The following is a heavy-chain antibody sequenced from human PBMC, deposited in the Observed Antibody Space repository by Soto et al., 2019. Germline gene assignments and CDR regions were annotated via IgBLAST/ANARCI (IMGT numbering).Heavy chain of an antibody. CDR2: ISYDGSNK. CDR1: GFTFSSYG. D-gene: IGHD5-18*01. V-gene: IGHV3-30*18. Sequence: PGGSLRLSCAAAGFTFSSYGMHRVRQAPGKGLEWVAVISYDGSNKYYADSVKGRFTISRDNSKNTLYLQMNSLRAEDTAVYYCAKEGYSYGYGPSAYWGQVPLVTLSP. CDR3: AKEGYSYGYGPSAY. J-gene: IGHJ4*02.